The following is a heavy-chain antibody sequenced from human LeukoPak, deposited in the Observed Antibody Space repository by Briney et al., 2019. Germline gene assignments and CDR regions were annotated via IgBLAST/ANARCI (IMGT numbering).Heavy chain of an antibody. D-gene: IGHD3-22*01. CDR3: AKVSVYFDSSGYYPAYFDY. Sequence: PGRSLRLSCAASGFTFSSYGMHWVRQAPGKGLEWVAVISYDGSNKYYADSVKGRFTISRDNSKNTLYLQMNSLRAEDTAVYYCAKVSVYFDSSGYYPAYFDYWGQGTLVTVSS. CDR2: ISYDGSNK. J-gene: IGHJ4*02. V-gene: IGHV3-30*18. CDR1: GFTFSSYG.